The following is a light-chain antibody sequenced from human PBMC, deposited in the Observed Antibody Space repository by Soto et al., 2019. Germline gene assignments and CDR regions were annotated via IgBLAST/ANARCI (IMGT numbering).Light chain of an antibody. V-gene: IGKV3-20*01. CDR1: QSVSSSY. Sequence: ETVMTQSPATLSVSPGERATLSCRASQSVSSSYLAWYQQKPGQAPRLLIYRTSNRATGIPDRFSGSGSGTDFTLTISRLEPEDFAVYWCQQYDSSPRTFGQGTKVEIK. J-gene: IGKJ1*01. CDR3: QQYDSSPRT. CDR2: RTS.